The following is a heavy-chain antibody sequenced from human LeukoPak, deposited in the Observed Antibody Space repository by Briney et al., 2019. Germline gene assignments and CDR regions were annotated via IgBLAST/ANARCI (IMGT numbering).Heavy chain of an antibody. CDR3: YFRSSGYFDG. CDR1: GFTFSSYA. V-gene: IGHV3-30*04. D-gene: IGHD3-22*01. CDR2: ISYDGSNK. J-gene: IGHJ4*02. Sequence: GGSLRLSCAASGFTFSSYAMHWVRQAPGKGLEWVAVISYDGSNKYYADPVKGRFTISRDNSKNTLYLQMNSLRAEDTAVYYCYFRSSGYFDGWGQGTLVTVSS.